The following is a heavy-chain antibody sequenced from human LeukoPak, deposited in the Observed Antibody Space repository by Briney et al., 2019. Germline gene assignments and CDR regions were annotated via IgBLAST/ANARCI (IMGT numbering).Heavy chain of an antibody. V-gene: IGHV4-59*01. D-gene: IGHD5-24*01. J-gene: IGHJ4*02. CDR3: ARVGSGYNYVYYFDY. Sequence: SETLSLTCTVSGSSISSYYWSWIRQPPGKGLEWIGYIYYSGSTNYNPSLKSRVTISVDTSKNQFSLKLSSVTAADTAVYYCARVGSGYNYVYYFDYWGQGTLVTVSS. CDR1: GSSISSYY. CDR2: IYYSGST.